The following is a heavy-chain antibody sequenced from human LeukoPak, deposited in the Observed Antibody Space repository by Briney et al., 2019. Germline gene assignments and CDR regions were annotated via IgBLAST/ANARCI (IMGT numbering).Heavy chain of an antibody. CDR3: ARYREITIFGANYFDY. CDR2: IYHSGST. D-gene: IGHD3-3*01. Sequence: SETLSLTCTVSGGSISSHYWSWIRQPPGKGLEWIGYIYHSGSTNYNPSLKSRVTISVDTSKNQFSLKLSSVTAADTAVYYCARYREITIFGANYFDYWGQGTLVTVSS. CDR1: GGSISSHY. V-gene: IGHV4-59*11. J-gene: IGHJ4*02.